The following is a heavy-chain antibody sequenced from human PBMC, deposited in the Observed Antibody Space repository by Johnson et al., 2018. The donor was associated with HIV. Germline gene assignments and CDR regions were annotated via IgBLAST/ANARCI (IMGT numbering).Heavy chain of an antibody. CDR2: ISWNSGSI. J-gene: IGHJ3*02. V-gene: IGHV3-9*01. D-gene: IGHD1-26*01. CDR3: AKVFSVELPAFDI. Sequence: QLVESGGGLVQPGRSLRLSCAASGFTFDDYAMHWVRQAPGKGLEWVSGISWNSGSIGYADSVKGRFTISRDNAKNSLYLQMNSLRAEDTALYYCAKVFSVELPAFDIWGQGTMVTVSS. CDR1: GFTFDDYA.